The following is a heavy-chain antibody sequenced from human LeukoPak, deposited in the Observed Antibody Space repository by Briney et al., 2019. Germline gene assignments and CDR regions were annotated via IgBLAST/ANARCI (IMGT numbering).Heavy chain of an antibody. Sequence: GGSLRLSCAASGLTFSSHWMHWVRQAPGEGLVWVSRISSDGKYINYADSVRGAGSVKGRFIISRDNSKNTLYLQMNSLRAEDTAVYYCARGGGGIAAAGTSPFNYYYYGMDVWGQGTTVTVSS. J-gene: IGHJ6*02. D-gene: IGHD6-13*01. CDR3: ARGGGGIAAAGTSPFNYYYYGMDV. V-gene: IGHV3-74*01. CDR2: ISSDGKYI. CDR1: GLTFSSHW.